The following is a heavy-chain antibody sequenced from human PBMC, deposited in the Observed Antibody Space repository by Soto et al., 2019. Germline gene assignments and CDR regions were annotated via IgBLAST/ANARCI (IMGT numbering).Heavy chain of an antibody. CDR2: MSYTGNTQ. CDR3: AKVSRASRTLTPDFDH. Sequence: GGSLRLSCAASGFTFSIYAMIWVRQAPGKGLEWVAVMSYTGNTQYYGDSAKGRFTVSRDTSRNTLYMQMNSLRVEDTAVYYCAKVSRASRTLTPDFDHWGQGTLVTVSS. CDR1: GFTFSIYA. V-gene: IGHV3-30-3*01. D-gene: IGHD3-9*01. J-gene: IGHJ4*02.